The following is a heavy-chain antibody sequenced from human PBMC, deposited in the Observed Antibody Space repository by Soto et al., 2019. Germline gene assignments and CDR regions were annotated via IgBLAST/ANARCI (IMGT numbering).Heavy chain of an antibody. V-gene: IGHV4-34*01. CDR1: GGFVASGSYY. Sequence: QVQLQQWGAGLLTPSETLSLTCAVYGGFVASGSYYWSWIRQPPGKGLEWIGEMSHSGAAHFNPSFKSRVTISVDTSKNQFPLKMSSVTAADTALYYCVRVERGTTTSVVDAFDIWGPGTMVTVSS. CDR2: MSHSGAA. D-gene: IGHD4-4*01. J-gene: IGHJ3*02. CDR3: VRVERGTTTSVVDAFDI.